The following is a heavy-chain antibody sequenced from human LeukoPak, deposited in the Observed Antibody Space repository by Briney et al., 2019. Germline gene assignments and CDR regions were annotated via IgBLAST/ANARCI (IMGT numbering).Heavy chain of an antibody. CDR3: ARRGPYDTGGFYFYYFDY. CDR2: INHSGST. CDR1: GGSFSGYY. D-gene: IGHD3-22*01. J-gene: IGHJ4*02. V-gene: IGHV4-34*01. Sequence: SETLSLTCAVYGGSFSGYYWSWIRQPPGKGLEWIGEINHSGSTYYNPSLKSRITISVDTSKNHFSLNLRSVTAADTAVYYCARRGPYDTGGFYFYYFDYWGQGTLVTVSS.